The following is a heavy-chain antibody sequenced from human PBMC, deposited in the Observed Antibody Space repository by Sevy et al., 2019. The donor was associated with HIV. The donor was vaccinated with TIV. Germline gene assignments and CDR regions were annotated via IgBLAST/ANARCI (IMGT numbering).Heavy chain of an antibody. CDR1: AYSFTNYW. J-gene: IGHJ4*02. Sequence: GEALKISCENSAYSFTNYWIGWVRQMPGKGLEWMGIIYPRDSDTRYSPSFQGQVTISADKSLRTAYLQWSSLKASDTAMYYCARGLTGDYFDYWGQGTLVTVSS. CDR2: IYPRDSDT. V-gene: IGHV5-51*01. CDR3: ARGLTGDYFDY. D-gene: IGHD4-4*01.